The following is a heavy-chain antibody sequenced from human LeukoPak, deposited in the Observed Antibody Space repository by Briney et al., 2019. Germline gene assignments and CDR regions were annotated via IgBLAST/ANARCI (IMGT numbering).Heavy chain of an antibody. CDR2: ISSSSSTI. Sequence: PGGSLGLSCAASGFTFSSYSMTWVRQAPGKGLEWVSYISSSSSTIYYADSVKGRFTISRDNAKNSLYLQMNSLRDEDTAVYYCAKGPYYYDSSGLSAPGWWGQGTLVTVSS. D-gene: IGHD3-22*01. CDR1: GFTFSSYS. J-gene: IGHJ4*02. CDR3: AKGPYYYDSSGLSAPGW. V-gene: IGHV3-48*02.